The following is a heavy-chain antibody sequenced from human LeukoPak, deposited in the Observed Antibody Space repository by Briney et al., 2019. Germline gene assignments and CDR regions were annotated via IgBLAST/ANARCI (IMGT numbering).Heavy chain of an antibody. CDR3: ARVGITAATADY. CDR2: INPRGGST. V-gene: IGHV1-46*01. J-gene: IGHJ4*02. D-gene: IGHD6-25*01. Sequence: ASVKVSCKSSVYTFTTYYMHWLRQAPAQGPELMGIINPRGGSTYNAQKFEGRVTMTSDTSKSTVYMELNDLTSEDTAVYFCARVGITAATADYWGQGTLVTVSS. CDR1: VYTFTTYY.